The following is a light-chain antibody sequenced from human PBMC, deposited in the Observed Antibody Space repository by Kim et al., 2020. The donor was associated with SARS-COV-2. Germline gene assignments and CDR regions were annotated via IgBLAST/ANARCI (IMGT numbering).Light chain of an antibody. CDR1: RSNNAKNS. CDR3: AVWDDSLSGWV. J-gene: IGLJ3*02. V-gene: IGLV1-47*01. Sequence: QSGTISCYGSRSNNAKNSLCWYQQLQGTAPKRLIYVNNKRPSGVPDRFSASRSGTSASLATSGLRSEDEADYYCAVWDDSLSGWVFGGGTKLTVL. CDR2: VNN.